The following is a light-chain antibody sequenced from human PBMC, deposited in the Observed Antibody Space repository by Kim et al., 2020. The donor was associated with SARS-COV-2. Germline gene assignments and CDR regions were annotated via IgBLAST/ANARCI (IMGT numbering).Light chain of an antibody. J-gene: IGLJ7*01. CDR2: GKN. V-gene: IGLV3-19*01. CDR3: NSRDSSGNHAV. Sequence: SSELTQDPAVSVALGQTVRITCQGDSLRSYYVSWYQQKPGQAPVLVIYGKNNRSSGIPDRFSGSSSGNTASLTITGAQAEDEAVYYCNSRDSSGNHAVFG. CDR1: SLRSYY.